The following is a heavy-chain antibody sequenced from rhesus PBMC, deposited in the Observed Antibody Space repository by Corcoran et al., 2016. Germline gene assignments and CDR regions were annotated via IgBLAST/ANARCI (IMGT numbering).Heavy chain of an antibody. Sequence: QVQLQESGPGLVKPSETLSLTCAVSGGSSRRSNWWSWMRQPPGKGLEWCGYISGSSGRPSYNPSLKGRVTISTDTSKNQFSLKLISVTAADTAVYDCAGVTYYYSGSYKDYWGQGVLVTVSS. V-gene: IGHV4-65*01. CDR1: GGSSRRSNW. CDR2: ISGSSGRP. D-gene: IGHD3-16*01. J-gene: IGHJ4*01. CDR3: AGVTYYYSGSYKDY.